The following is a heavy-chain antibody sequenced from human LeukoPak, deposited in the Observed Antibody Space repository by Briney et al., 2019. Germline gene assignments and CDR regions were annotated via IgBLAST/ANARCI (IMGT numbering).Heavy chain of an antibody. D-gene: IGHD3-16*02. CDR2: IRNDETEI. Sequence: GGSLRLSCTAPGFPFNAYNIHWIRQAPGRGLEWVSFIRNDETEIHYADFAKGRFTISRNRSKNSVYLQMNSLRPDDTALYYCAKDGGRYRFDFWGQGTLVTVSS. J-gene: IGHJ4*02. CDR3: AKDGGRYRFDF. V-gene: IGHV3-30*02. CDR1: GFPFNAYN.